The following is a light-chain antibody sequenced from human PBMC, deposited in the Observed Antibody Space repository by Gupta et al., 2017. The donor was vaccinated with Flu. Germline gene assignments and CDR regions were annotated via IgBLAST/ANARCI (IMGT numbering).Light chain of an antibody. V-gene: IGLV8-61*01. J-gene: IGLJ3*02. CDR1: SGSVSTSYS. CDR3: SLYMCSGKWV. CDR2: TSN. Sequence: QIVFTQEPSFSVSPGGTVTITCRLNSGSVSTSYSPSCYQQTPGQAPRTLIYTSNARSSAVPDRFSGSILENKAALTITVAQAGDESDYYCSLYMCSGKWVFGGGTKVTVL.